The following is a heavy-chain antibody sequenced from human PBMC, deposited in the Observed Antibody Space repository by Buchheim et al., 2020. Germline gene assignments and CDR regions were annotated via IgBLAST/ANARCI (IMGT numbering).Heavy chain of an antibody. CDR1: GFTFSSYA. CDR2: ISYDGSNK. V-gene: IGHV3-30-3*01. Sequence: QVQLVESGGGVVQPGRSLRLSCAASGFTFSSYAMYWVRQAPGKGLEWVAVISYDGSNKYYADSVKGRFTISRDNSKNTLYLQMNSLRAEDTAVYYCAGSGSHAGFDYWGQGTL. J-gene: IGHJ4*02. CDR3: AGSGSHAGFDY. D-gene: IGHD1-26*01.